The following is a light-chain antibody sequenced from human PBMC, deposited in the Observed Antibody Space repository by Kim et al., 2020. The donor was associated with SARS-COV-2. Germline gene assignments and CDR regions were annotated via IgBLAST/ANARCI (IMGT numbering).Light chain of an antibody. V-gene: IGKV1-39*01. J-gene: IGKJ2*01. Sequence: DIQTTQSPSSLSASVGDRVTITCRASHSISNYLNWYQQKPGKAPKLLIYAASSLQSGVPSRFSGSDSGTDFTLTISSLQPEDFATYYCQQSYSSPQTFGQGTKLEI. CDR2: AAS. CDR3: QQSYSSPQT. CDR1: HSISNY.